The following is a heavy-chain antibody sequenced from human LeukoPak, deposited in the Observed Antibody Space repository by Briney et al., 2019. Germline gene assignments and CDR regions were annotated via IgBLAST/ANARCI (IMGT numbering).Heavy chain of an antibody. V-gene: IGHV1-18*01. Sequence: EASVKVSCKASGYPFYTYGISWVRQAPGQGLEWMGWISVYNGNTNYAQKLQGRLTLTTDTSTGSAYMELRSLRSDDTAMYYCARDRSGPFDSWGQGTLVTVSS. D-gene: IGHD3-10*01. J-gene: IGHJ4*02. CDR1: GYPFYTYG. CDR3: ARDRSGPFDS. CDR2: ISVYNGNT.